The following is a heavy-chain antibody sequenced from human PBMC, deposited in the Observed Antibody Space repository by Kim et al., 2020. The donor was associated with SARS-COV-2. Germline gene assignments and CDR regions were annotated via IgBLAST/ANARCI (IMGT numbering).Heavy chain of an antibody. CDR1: GFSLSNYG. Sequence: GGSLRLSCAASGFSLSNYGMHWVRQAPGKGLEWVAVIIHDGSQKYYTDSVKGRFTISRDNSKNTLSLQMNSLRDEDTAVYYCARGDHWLGPCHSWGQGTLVTVSS. D-gene: IGHD6-19*01. V-gene: IGHV3-30*03. CDR3: ARGDHWLGPCHS. CDR2: IIHDGSQK. J-gene: IGHJ1*01.